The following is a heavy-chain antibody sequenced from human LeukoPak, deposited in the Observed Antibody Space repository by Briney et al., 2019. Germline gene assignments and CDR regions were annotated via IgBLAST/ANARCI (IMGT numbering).Heavy chain of an antibody. CDR3: ARDSSGWNNWFDP. Sequence: PSETLSLTCTVSGGSISSSSYYWGWIRQPPGKGLEWIASIYYSGSTYYNPSLKSRVTISADTSKNQFSLKMSSVTAADTAVYYCARDSSGWNNWFDPWGQGTLVTVSS. CDR1: GGSISSSSYY. D-gene: IGHD6-25*01. V-gene: IGHV4-39*07. CDR2: IYYSGST. J-gene: IGHJ5*02.